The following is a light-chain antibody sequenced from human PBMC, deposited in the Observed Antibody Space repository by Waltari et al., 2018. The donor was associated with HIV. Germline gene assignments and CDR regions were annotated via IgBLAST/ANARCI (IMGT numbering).Light chain of an antibody. Sequence: QSALTQPPSVSGSPGQSVTISCTGTSSDVGGYNYVSWYQQHPGKAPKLMIYEVSNRPSCVAHRRSCSKSCNTASLTISALQADDDADYYCSSYTGSSTPHVVFGGGTKLTVL. V-gene: IGLV2-14*01. CDR3: SSYTGSSTPHVV. CDR2: EVS. J-gene: IGLJ2*01. CDR1: SSDVGGYNY.